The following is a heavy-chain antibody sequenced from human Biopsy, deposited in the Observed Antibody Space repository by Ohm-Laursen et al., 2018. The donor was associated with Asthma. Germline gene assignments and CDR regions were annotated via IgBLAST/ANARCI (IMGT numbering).Heavy chain of an antibody. D-gene: IGHD6-25*01. CDR2: ISSSGSTT. Sequence: GSLRLSCAASGFSFSDYYMTWMRLAPGKGLEWVSSISSSGSTTYPAESVKGRFTISRDNAQKSLFLQMGSLRAEDTAIYYCARVFESSEWGPFYHFGLDVWGQGTTVAVSS. V-gene: IGHV3-11*01. J-gene: IGHJ6*02. CDR3: ARVFESSEWGPFYHFGLDV. CDR1: GFSFSDYY.